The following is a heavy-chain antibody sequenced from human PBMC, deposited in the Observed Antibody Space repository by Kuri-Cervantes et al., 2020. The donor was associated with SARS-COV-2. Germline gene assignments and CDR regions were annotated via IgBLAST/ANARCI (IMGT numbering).Heavy chain of an antibody. CDR1: GFTFSNAW. CDR3: ARYEQLNGSFDY. J-gene: IGHJ4*02. CDR2: ISYDGSNK. D-gene: IGHD6-13*01. V-gene: IGHV3-30*01. Sequence: GGPLRSPCAASGFTFSNAWKSWVRQAPGRGLGWVEVISYDGSNKYYAYSVKCRFTISRDNSKNTLYLQMNILRADDTAVYYCARYEQLNGSFDYWGQGTLVTVSS.